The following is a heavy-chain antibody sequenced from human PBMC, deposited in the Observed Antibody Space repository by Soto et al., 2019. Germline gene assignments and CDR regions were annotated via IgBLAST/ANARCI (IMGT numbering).Heavy chain of an antibody. CDR3: AKVDAYSYRTDH. CDR1: GFTFSNSA. V-gene: IGHV3-23*01. CDR2: IGRTNNT. D-gene: IGHD3-16*02. Sequence: GGSLRLSCAASGFTFSNSAMTWVRQALGKGPEWVSSIGRTNNTHYADSVKGRFAISRDNSQNTLCLQMNSLTAEDTAVYFCAKVDAYSYRTDHWGQGTLVTVSS. J-gene: IGHJ4*02.